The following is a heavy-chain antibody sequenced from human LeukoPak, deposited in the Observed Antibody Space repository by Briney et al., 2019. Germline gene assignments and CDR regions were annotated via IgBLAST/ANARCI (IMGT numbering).Heavy chain of an antibody. V-gene: IGHV3-7*01. CDR1: GFTFSSYW. J-gene: IGHJ3*02. CDR2: IKEDGSEK. CDR3: ARDLRDI. Sequence: GGPLRLSCAASGFTFSSYWMSGVRQAPGKGLEWVANIKEDGSEKHYVDSVKGRFTIYRDNAKNLMYLQMHSLTAEDTAVYYCARDLRDIWGQGTMVTVS.